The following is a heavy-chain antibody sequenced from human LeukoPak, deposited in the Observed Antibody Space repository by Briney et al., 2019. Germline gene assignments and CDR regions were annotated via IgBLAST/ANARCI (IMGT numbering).Heavy chain of an antibody. J-gene: IGHJ4*02. D-gene: IGHD4-23*01. Sequence: GGSLRLSCAASGFSVSHAWMTWVRQAPGKGLEWVGRIKRKSDGGTTDYAAPVKGRFTISRDDSKNTLFLQMNSLKTEDTAFYYCPTAMTTVVYKNDYWGQGTLVTVSS. CDR3: PTAMTTVVYKNDY. CDR2: IKRKSDGGTT. CDR1: GFSVSHAW. V-gene: IGHV3-15*01.